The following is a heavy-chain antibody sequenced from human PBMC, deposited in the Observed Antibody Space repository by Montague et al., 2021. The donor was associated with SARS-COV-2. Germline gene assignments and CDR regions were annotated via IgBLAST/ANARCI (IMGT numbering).Heavy chain of an antibody. CDR2: VDYSGNT. J-gene: IGHJ4*02. CDR3: ARREYSYGWGD. D-gene: IGHD5-18*01. V-gene: IGHV4-39*01. Sequence: SETLSLTCTVTGGPISGSSGYWGWIRQSPGKGLEWIASVDYSGNTYYSPSLKSRLTISVDTSKNQFSLKLNSVTAADTALYYCARREYSYGWGDWGQGTLVTVSS. CDR1: GGPISGSSGY.